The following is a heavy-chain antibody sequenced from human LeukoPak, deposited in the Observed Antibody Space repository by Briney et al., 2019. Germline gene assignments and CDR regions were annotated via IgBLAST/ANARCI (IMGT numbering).Heavy chain of an antibody. CDR1: GGSFSGYY. J-gene: IGHJ4*02. V-gene: IGHV4-34*01. CDR2: INHSGST. D-gene: IGHD3-10*01. Sequence: TSETLSLTCAVYGGSFSGYYWSWIRQPPGKGLEWIGEINHSGSTNYNPSLKSRVAISVDTSKNQFSLKLSSVTAADTAVYYCARLRRITMVRGVIPYWGQGTLVTVSS. CDR3: ARLRRITMVRGVIPY.